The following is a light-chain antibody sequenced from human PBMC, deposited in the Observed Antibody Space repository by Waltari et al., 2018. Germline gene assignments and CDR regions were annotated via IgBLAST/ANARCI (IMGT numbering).Light chain of an antibody. J-gene: IGLJ3*02. CDR1: SSDVGAYNY. CDR3: SSFTRASSWV. CDR2: DVN. V-gene: IGLV2-14*03. Sequence: HSALAQPASVSGSPGQSITISCTGTSSDVGAYNYVSWYQQHPGKAPRLMIYDVNNRPSVLSNRFSGSKSGNTASLTISGLQAEDEADYYCSSFTRASSWVFGGGTKLTV.